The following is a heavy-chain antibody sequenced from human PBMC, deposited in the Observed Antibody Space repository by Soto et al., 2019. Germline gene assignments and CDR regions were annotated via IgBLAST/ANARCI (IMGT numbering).Heavy chain of an antibody. Sequence: GGYLRLSCAASGFTFSSYAMSWVRQAPGKGLEWVSAISGSGGSTYYADSVKGRFTISRDNSKNTLYLQMNSLRAEDTAVYYCAKAGAYYYYYYYMDVWGKGTTVTVSS. CDR2: ISGSGGST. CDR3: AKAGAYYYYYYYMDV. J-gene: IGHJ6*03. CDR1: GFTFSSYA. V-gene: IGHV3-23*01.